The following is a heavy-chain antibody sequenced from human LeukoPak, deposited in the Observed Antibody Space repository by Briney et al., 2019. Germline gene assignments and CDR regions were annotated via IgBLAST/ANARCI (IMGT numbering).Heavy chain of an antibody. CDR2: GSSGGDTI. Sequence: PGGSLRLSCAASGFTFSSYEMNWVRQAPGMGLDWVSYGSSGGDTIFYAATAKGRFTISRDNAKNSLYLQMNNLRAEDGAVYYCAREVVAVKWFDPWGQGTLVTVSS. D-gene: IGHD2-15*01. J-gene: IGHJ5*02. CDR1: GFTFSSYE. V-gene: IGHV3-48*03. CDR3: AREVVAVKWFDP.